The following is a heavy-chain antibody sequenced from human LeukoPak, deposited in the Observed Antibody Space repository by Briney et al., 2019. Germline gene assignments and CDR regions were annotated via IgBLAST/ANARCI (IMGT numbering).Heavy chain of an antibody. V-gene: IGHV4-34*01. CDR3: ARRTLRYFDWLSHTHFDY. CDR1: GGSFSGYY. Sequence: SETLSLTCAVYGGSFSGYYWSWIRQPPGKGLEWTGEINHSGSTNYNPSLKSRVTISVDTSKNQFSLKLSSVTAADTAVYYCARRTLRYFDWLSHTHFDYWGQGTLVTVSS. J-gene: IGHJ4*02. CDR2: INHSGST. D-gene: IGHD3-9*01.